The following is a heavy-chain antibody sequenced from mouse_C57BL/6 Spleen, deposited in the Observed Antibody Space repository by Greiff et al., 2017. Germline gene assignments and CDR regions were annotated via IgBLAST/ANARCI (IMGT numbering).Heavy chain of an antibody. J-gene: IGHJ2*01. CDR3: ARPGTVVPYYVDY. Sequence: VQLQQPGAELVMPGASVKLSCKASGYTFTSYWMPWVKQRPGQGLEWIGEIDPSDSYTNYNQKFKGKSTLTVDKSSSTAYMQLSSLTSEDSAVYYCARPGTVVPYYVDYWGQGTTLTVSS. D-gene: IGHD1-1*01. V-gene: IGHV1-69*01. CDR1: GYTFTSYW. CDR2: IDPSDSYT.